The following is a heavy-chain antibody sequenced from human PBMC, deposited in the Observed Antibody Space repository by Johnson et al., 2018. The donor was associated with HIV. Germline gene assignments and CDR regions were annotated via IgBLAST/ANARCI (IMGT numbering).Heavy chain of an antibody. V-gene: IGHV3-23*04. J-gene: IGHJ3*02. D-gene: IGHD4-23*01. Sequence: VQLVESGGGLVQPGGSLRLSCAASGFTFSSYSMNWVRQAPGKGLEWVSSISGSGRSTYYADSVKGRFTISRDNSKNTLYLQMNSLRVEVTAVYYCAKDYHDDYGGNYHDAFDIWGQGTMVTVSS. CDR1: GFTFSSYS. CDR3: AKDYHDDYGGNYHDAFDI. CDR2: ISGSGRST.